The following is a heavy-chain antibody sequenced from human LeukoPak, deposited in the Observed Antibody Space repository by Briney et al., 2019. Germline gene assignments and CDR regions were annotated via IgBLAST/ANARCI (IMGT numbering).Heavy chain of an antibody. D-gene: IGHD3-10*01. V-gene: IGHV3-23*01. CDR3: AKAGAILWFGEFLNAFDI. CDR2: ISGSGGST. J-gene: IGHJ3*02. Sequence: GGSLRLSCAASGFTFSSYAMSWVRQAPGKGLEWVSAISGSGGSTYYADSAKGRFTISRDNSENTLYLQMNSLRAEDTAVYYCAKAGAILWFGEFLNAFDIWGQGTMVTVSS. CDR1: GFTFSSYA.